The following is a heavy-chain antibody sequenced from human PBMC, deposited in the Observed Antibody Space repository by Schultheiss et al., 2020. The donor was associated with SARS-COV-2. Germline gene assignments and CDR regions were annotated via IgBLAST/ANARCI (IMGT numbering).Heavy chain of an antibody. J-gene: IGHJ4*02. V-gene: IGHV3-23*01. CDR1: GFTFTRYA. Sequence: GGSLRLSCAASGFTFTRYAMSWVRQAPGTGLEWVSAITGSGDRTHYADSVKGRFTISRDNTKDTLYLQMSSLRADDTALYYCAATTGYYTNVDFWGLGTLVTVSS. CDR2: ITGSGDRT. CDR3: AATTGYYTNVDF. D-gene: IGHD3/OR15-3a*01.